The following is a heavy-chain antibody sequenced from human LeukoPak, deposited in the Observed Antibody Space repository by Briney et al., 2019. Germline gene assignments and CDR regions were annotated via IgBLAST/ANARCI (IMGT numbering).Heavy chain of an antibody. D-gene: IGHD5-18*01. CDR2: ISWNSGSI. V-gene: IGHV3-9*01. CDR1: GFTFDDYA. J-gene: IGHJ4*02. Sequence: PGRSLRLSCAASGFTFDDYAMHWVRQAPGKGLEWVSGISWNSGSIGYADSVKGRFTISRDNAKNSLYLQMNSLRAGDTALYYCAKDRGYSYGLGGWGQGTLVTVSS. CDR3: AKDRGYSYGLGG.